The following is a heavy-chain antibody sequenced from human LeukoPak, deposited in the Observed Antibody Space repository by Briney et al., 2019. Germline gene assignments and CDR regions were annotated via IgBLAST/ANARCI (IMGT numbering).Heavy chain of an antibody. CDR3: ARGRYESYYFDY. J-gene: IGHJ4*02. D-gene: IGHD1-1*01. Sequence: GGSLRLSCAASGFTLSSYWMSWVRQAPGKGLEWVANIKQDGSEKYHVDSVKGRFTISRDNAKNSLYLQMSSLRAEDTAVYYCARGRYESYYFDYWGQGTLVTVSS. CDR1: GFTLSSYW. V-gene: IGHV3-7*01. CDR2: IKQDGSEK.